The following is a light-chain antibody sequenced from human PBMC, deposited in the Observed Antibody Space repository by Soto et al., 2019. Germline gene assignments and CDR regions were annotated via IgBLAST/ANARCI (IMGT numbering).Light chain of an antibody. CDR2: DAS. Sequence: EIVLTQSPATLSLSPGERATLSCRASQSVSRYLAWYQQKPGQAPRLLIYDASNRATGIPARISGSGSGTEFTLTISSLQSEDFAVYYCQQFRNWPWTFGQGTKVDIK. CDR1: QSVSRY. J-gene: IGKJ1*01. V-gene: IGKV3-11*01. CDR3: QQFRNWPWT.